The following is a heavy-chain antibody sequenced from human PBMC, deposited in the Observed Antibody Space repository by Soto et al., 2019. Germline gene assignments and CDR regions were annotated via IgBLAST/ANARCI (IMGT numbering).Heavy chain of an antibody. CDR2: IYYSGST. CDR3: ASSIRRYYYYGMDV. V-gene: IGHV4-39*01. CDR1: GGSISSSSYY. D-gene: IGHD3-3*02. J-gene: IGHJ6*02. Sequence: PSETLSLTCTVSGGSISSSSYYWGWIRQPPGKGLEWIGSIYYSGSTYYNPSLKSRVTISVDTSKNQFSLKLSSGTAADTAVYYCASSIRRYYYYGMDVWGQGTTVTVSS.